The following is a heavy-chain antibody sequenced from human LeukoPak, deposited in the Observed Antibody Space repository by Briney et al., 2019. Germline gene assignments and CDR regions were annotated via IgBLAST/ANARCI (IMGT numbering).Heavy chain of an antibody. D-gene: IGHD2-21*02. CDR2: INPNSGGT. CDR1: GYTFTGYY. J-gene: IGHJ5*02. CDR3: ARDGDCGGDCYHLRGNWFDP. Sequence: ASVKVSCKASGYTFTGYYMHWVRQAPGQGLEGMGWINPNSGGTNYAQKLQGWVTMTRDTSISTAYMELSRLRSDDTAVYYCARDGDCGGDCYHLRGNWFDPWGQGTLVTVSS. V-gene: IGHV1-2*04.